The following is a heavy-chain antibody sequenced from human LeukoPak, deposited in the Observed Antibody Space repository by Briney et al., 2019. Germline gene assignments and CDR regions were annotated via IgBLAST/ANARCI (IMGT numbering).Heavy chain of an antibody. V-gene: IGHV4-39*01. CDR3: AIIVAGRKGQYFEY. CDR1: GCTISSSSYY. CDR2: IYYSGST. Sequence: PSETLSLTCTVSGCTISSSSYYWGWIRQPPGKGLECIGSIYYSGSTYYNPSLKSRVTISVDTSKNHFSMKLSSVTAAETAVYHCAIIVAGRKGQYFEYWDKGTLVTVCS. D-gene: IGHD5-12*01. J-gene: IGHJ4*02.